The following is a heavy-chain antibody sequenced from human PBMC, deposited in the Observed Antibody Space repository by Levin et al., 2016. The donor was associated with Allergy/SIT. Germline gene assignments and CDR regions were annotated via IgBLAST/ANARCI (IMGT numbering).Heavy chain of an antibody. V-gene: IGHV3-23*01. D-gene: IGHD6-19*01. CDR1: GFTFSSYA. J-gene: IGHJ6*02. Sequence: LSLTCAASGFTFSSYAMSWVRQAPGKGLEWVSAISGSGGSTYYADSVKGRFTISRDNSKNTLYLQMNSLRAEDTAVYYCANDDHSGWSNYYYYGMDVWGQGTTVTVSS. CDR2: ISGSGGST. CDR3: ANDDHSGWSNYYYYGMDV.